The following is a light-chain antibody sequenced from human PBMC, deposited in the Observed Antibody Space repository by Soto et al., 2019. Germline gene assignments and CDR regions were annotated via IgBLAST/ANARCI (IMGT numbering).Light chain of an antibody. V-gene: IGLV2-14*01. Sequence: QSALTQPASVSGSPGQSITISFTGTSSGIRDYNYVSWYQQLPCNAPKLIMYEVSNRPSGISNRFSGSKSGNTASLTISGLQDEDEADYYCSSKSPDFFGTGTKLTVL. CDR2: EVS. J-gene: IGLJ1*01. CDR3: SSKSPDF. CDR1: SSGIRDYNY.